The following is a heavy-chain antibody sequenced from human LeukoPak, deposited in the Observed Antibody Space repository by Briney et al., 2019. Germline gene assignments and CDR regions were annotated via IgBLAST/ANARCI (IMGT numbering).Heavy chain of an antibody. CDR1: GVSISSSSYY. CDR2: IYYSGST. V-gene: IGHV4-39*01. J-gene: IGHJ6*02. CDR3: ARRRYFDWLTHYGMDV. D-gene: IGHD3-9*01. Sequence: PSETLSLTCTVSGVSISSSSYYWGWIRQPPGKGLEWIGSIYYSGSTYYNPSLKSRVTISVDTSKNQFSLKLSSVTAADTAVYYCARRRYFDWLTHYGMDVWGQGTTVTVSS.